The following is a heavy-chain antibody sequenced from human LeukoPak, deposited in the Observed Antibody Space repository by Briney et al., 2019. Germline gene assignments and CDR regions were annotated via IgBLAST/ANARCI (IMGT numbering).Heavy chain of an antibody. CDR3: AKGAYGISAAGIDC. V-gene: IGHV3-9*01. J-gene: IGHJ4*02. D-gene: IGHD6-13*01. CDR2: ISWNSGSI. Sequence: PGGSLTLSCAASGSTFDNYAMHWVRQAPGKGLEWVSGISWNSGSIGYADSVEGPFTISRDNAKNSLYLQTNSLRAEDTALYYCAKGAYGISAAGIDCWGQGTLLTVSS. CDR1: GSTFDNYA.